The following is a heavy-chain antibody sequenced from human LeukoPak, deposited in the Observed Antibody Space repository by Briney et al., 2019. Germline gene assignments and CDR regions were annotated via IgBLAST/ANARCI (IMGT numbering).Heavy chain of an antibody. V-gene: IGHV4-30-2*01. CDR3: ARGLNYDLNP. Sequence: SETLSLTCAVSGGSISSGGYSWSWIRQPPGKGLEWIGYIYHSGSTYYNPSLKSRVIISIDKSKNQFSLKLSSVTAADTAMYYCARGLNYDLNPWGQGTLVTVSS. CDR2: IYHSGST. J-gene: IGHJ5*02. D-gene: IGHD3-3*01. CDR1: GGSISSGGYS.